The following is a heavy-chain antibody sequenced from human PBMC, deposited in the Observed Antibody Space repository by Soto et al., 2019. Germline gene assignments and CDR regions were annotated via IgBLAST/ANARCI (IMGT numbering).Heavy chain of an antibody. CDR2: ISAYNGNT. Sequence: ASVKVSCKASGYTFTSYGISWVRQAPGQGLEWMGWISAYNGNTNYAQKLQGRVTMTTDTSTSTAYMELRSLRSDDTAVYYCARSRTSSISPLDIVATIFPFDYWGQGTLVTVSS. CDR1: GYTFTSYG. V-gene: IGHV1-18*01. J-gene: IGHJ4*02. D-gene: IGHD5-12*01. CDR3: ARSRTSSISPLDIVATIFPFDY.